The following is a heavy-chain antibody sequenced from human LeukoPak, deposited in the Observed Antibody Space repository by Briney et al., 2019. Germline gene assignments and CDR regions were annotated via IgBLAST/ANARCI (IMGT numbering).Heavy chain of an antibody. V-gene: IGHV4-34*01. CDR1: GGSFSGYY. Sequence: TSETLSLTCAVYGGSFSGYYWSWIRQPPGKGLEWLGEINHSGSTNYNPSLKSRVTISVDTSKNQFSLKLSSVTAADTAVYYCARGTLGSGYDSYYFDYWGQGTLVPVSS. CDR3: ARGTLGSGYDSYYFDY. CDR2: INHSGST. J-gene: IGHJ4*02. D-gene: IGHD5-12*01.